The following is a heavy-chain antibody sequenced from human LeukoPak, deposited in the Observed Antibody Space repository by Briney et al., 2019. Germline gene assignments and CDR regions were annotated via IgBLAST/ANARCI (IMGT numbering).Heavy chain of an antibody. CDR3: ARRPPGDHYFDY. CDR2: IYHSGST. V-gene: IGHV4-30-2*01. CDR1: GGSISSGGYY. D-gene: IGHD1-14*01. J-gene: IGHJ4*02. Sequence: SETLSLTCTVSGGSISSGGYYWSWIRQPPGKGLEWIGYIYHSGSTYYNPSLKSRVTISVDRSKNQFSLKLSSVTAADTAVYYCARRPPGDHYFDYWGQGTLVTVSS.